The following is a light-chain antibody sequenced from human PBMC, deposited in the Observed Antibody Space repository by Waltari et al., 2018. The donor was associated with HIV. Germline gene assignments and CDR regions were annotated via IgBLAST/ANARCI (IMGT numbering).Light chain of an antibody. J-gene: IGLJ3*02. V-gene: IGLV2-23*01. Sequence: QSALTQPASVSGSPGQSITISCTGTSSDVGSYNLVSWYQQHPGKAPKLMIEEGSKRPSGGSNRFAGSKSGNTASLTISGLQAEDEADYYCCSYAGSSTLVFGGGTKLTVL. CDR2: EGS. CDR1: SSDVGSYNL. CDR3: CSYAGSSTLV.